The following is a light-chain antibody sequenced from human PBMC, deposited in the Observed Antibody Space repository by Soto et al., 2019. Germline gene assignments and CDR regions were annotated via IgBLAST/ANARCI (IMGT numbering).Light chain of an antibody. J-gene: IGKJ1*01. Sequence: EIVLTQSPATLSLSPGDRATLSCRASQSFTSSLAWFQQKPGQAPRLLIYDVSRRATAIPARFSGSGSGTDFTLTISSLEPEDFAVYYCQQRSNWPRTFGQGTKVDIK. V-gene: IGKV3-11*01. CDR1: QSFTSS. CDR3: QQRSNWPRT. CDR2: DVS.